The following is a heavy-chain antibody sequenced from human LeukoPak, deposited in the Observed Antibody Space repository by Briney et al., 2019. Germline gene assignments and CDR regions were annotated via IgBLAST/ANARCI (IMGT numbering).Heavy chain of an antibody. CDR1: GFTFTSSA. V-gene: IGHV1-58*02. Sequence: GASVKVSCKASGFTFTSSAMQWVRQARGQRLEWIGWIVVGSGNTNYAQKFQERVTITRDMSTSTAYMELSSLRSEDTAVYYCAALYYYDSSGYDYWGQGTLVTVSS. D-gene: IGHD3-22*01. J-gene: IGHJ4*02. CDR2: IVVGSGNT. CDR3: AALYYYDSSGYDY.